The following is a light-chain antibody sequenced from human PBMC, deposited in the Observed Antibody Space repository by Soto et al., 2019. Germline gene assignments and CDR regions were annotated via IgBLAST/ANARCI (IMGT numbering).Light chain of an antibody. V-gene: IGKV1-5*03. Sequence: DIPMTQSPSTLSASVGDRVTITCRASQSISTWLAWYQQEPGKAPKLLIHKASSLQSGVPSRFSGSGSGTDFTLTISSLQPEDFATYYCQQSYNTPQTFGQGTKVDLK. CDR2: KAS. CDR1: QSISTW. CDR3: QQSYNTPQT. J-gene: IGKJ1*01.